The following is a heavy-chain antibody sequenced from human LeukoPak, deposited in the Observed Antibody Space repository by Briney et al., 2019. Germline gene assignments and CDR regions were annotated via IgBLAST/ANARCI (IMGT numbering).Heavy chain of an antibody. CDR1: GFTFDDYA. CDR2: ISWNSGSI. J-gene: IGHJ5*02. CDR3: ARGGNWFDP. D-gene: IGHD3-16*01. Sequence: GGSLRLSCAASGFTFDDYAMHWVRQAPGKGLEWVSGISWNSGSIGYADSVKGRFTISRDNDRNSLYLQMDSLEDGDTAIYYCARGGNWFDPWGQGTLVTVSS. V-gene: IGHV3-9*01.